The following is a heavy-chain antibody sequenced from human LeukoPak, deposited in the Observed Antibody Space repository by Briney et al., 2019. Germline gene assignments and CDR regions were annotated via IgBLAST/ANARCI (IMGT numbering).Heavy chain of an antibody. J-gene: IGHJ4*02. Sequence: GGSLRLSCAASGFTFDDYAMHWVRQAPGKGLKWVSGISWNSGSIGYADSVKGRFTISRDNAKNSLYLQMNSLRAEDVALYYCAKATPGIAVAGSFDYWGQGTLVTVSS. D-gene: IGHD6-19*01. CDR3: AKATPGIAVAGSFDY. CDR1: GFTFDDYA. CDR2: ISWNSGSI. V-gene: IGHV3-9*03.